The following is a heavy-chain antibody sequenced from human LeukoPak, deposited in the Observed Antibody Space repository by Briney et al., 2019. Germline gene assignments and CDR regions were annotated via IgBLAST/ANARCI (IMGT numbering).Heavy chain of an antibody. Sequence: GGSLRLSCAASGFTFSSYAMSWVRQAPGKGLEWVSGTSGSGGSTYYAGSVKGRFTISRDNSKNTLYLQMNSLRVEDTAVYYCAKNSGSQCYSHLDSWGQGTLVTVSS. CDR1: GFTFSSYA. D-gene: IGHD2-15*01. J-gene: IGHJ4*02. V-gene: IGHV3-23*01. CDR2: TSGSGGST. CDR3: AKNSGSQCYSHLDS.